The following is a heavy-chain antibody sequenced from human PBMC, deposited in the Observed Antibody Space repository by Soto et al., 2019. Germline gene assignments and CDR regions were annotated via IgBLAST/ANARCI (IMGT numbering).Heavy chain of an antibody. Sequence: SXRISSASSVLTVYIYTISLFRQTPGKGLEWVSSISSRNLYIYYADSVKGRFTISRDDAKNSIYLQMNRLTAEDTAVYYCARVMDNSGFESWGQGTLVTVSS. CDR2: ISSRNLYI. D-gene: IGHD3-22*01. V-gene: IGHV3-21*01. CDR1: VLTVYIYT. CDR3: ARVMDNSGFES. J-gene: IGHJ4*02.